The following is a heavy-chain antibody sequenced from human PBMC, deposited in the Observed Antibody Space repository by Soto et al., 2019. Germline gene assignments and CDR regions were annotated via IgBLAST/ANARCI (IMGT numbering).Heavy chain of an antibody. D-gene: IGHD5-18*01. CDR2: IYSSGRT. CDR1: GGSTSGNY. CDR3: ARDFDVNTALDYWYFDL. Sequence: QVQLQESGPGPVKASETLSLTCTLTGGSTSGNYWSWIRQPAGKGLEWIGRIYSSGRTHYNPSLKRRATMSVATNSFSRRLNSVSAADTAVYYCARDFDVNTALDYWYFDLWGRGTLVTVS. J-gene: IGHJ2*01. V-gene: IGHV4-4*07.